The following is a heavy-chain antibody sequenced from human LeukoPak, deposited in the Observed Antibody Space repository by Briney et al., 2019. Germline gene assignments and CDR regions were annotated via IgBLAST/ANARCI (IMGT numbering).Heavy chain of an antibody. CDR1: GFTFSSYA. J-gene: IGHJ4*02. CDR2: ISDSGGST. V-gene: IGHV3-23*01. Sequence: GGSLRLSCVDSGFTFSSYAMSWVRQVPGKGLEWVSGISDSGGSTYYADSVKGRFTISRDNSKNTLYLQMNSLRDEDTAVYYCASRQGLGWHYVNWGQGTLVTVSS. CDR3: ASRQGLGWHYVN. D-gene: IGHD3-10*02.